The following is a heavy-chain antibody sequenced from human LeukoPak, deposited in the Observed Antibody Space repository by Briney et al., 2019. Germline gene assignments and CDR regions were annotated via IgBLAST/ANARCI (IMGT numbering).Heavy chain of an antibody. CDR2: IIPIFGTA. Sequence: ASVKVSCKASGYTFTGYYMHWVRQAPGQGLEWMGGIIPIFGTANYAQKFQGRVTITADESTSTAYMELSSLRSEDTAVYYCASAEVQGCSGGSCYLSFDYWGQGTLVTVSS. J-gene: IGHJ4*02. V-gene: IGHV1-69*13. D-gene: IGHD2-15*01. CDR3: ASAEVQGCSGGSCYLSFDY. CDR1: GYTFTGYY.